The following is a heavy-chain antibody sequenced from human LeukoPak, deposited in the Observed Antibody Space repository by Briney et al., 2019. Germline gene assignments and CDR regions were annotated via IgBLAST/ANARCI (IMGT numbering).Heavy chain of an antibody. CDR3: ARVRVVFGVVITGYYYYGMDV. CDR2: INHSGST. CDR1: GGSFGGYY. V-gene: IGHV4-34*01. Sequence: SETLSLTCAVYGGSFGGYYWSWIRQPPGKGLEWIGEINHSGSTNYNPSLKSRVTISVDTSKNQFSLKLSSVTAADTAVYYCARVRVVFGVVITGYYYYGMDVWGQGTTVTVSS. D-gene: IGHD3-3*01. J-gene: IGHJ6*02.